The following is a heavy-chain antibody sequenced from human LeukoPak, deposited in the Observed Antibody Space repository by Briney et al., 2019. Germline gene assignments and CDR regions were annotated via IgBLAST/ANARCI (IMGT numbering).Heavy chain of an antibody. CDR2: IYYSGST. CDR3: ASASLLGIRDY. D-gene: IGHD7-27*01. J-gene: IGHJ4*02. Sequence: PSETLSLTCTVSGGSISTYYWSWIRQPPGKGLEWIGYIYYSGSTNYNPSLESRVTISVDTSKNQFSLKLSSVTAADTAVYYCASASLLGIRDYGGQGTLVTVSS. V-gene: IGHV4-59*08. CDR1: GGSISTYY.